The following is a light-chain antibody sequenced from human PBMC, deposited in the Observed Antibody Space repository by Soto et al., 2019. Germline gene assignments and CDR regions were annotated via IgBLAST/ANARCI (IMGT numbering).Light chain of an antibody. CDR2: RAS. Sequence: EIVLTQSPATLSSFPGDRVTLSCMASQYINTRLAWYQHRPGQAPRLLIYRASIRATGIPDRFTGSGSGTDFTLTISRLEPGDFAVYYCQQYGSSPLIFGGGTKV. J-gene: IGKJ4*01. CDR3: QQYGSSPLI. V-gene: IGKV3-20*01. CDR1: QYINTR.